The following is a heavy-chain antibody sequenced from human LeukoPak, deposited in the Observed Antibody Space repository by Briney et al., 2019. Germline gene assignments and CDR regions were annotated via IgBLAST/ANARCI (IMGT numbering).Heavy chain of an antibody. CDR3: ATNEWSGYYFEY. Sequence: SETLSLTCTVSGGSISSSSYYWGWLRQPPGKGLEWIGSIYSSGSTYYNPSLKSRVTISVDTSKNQFSLKLSSVTAADTAVYYCATNEWSGYYFEYWGQGTLVPVSS. D-gene: IGHD3-3*01. J-gene: IGHJ4*02. CDR1: GGSISSSSYY. V-gene: IGHV4-39*01. CDR2: IYSSGST.